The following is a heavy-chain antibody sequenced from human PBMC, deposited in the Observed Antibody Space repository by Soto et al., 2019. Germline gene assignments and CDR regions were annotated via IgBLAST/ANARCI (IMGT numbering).Heavy chain of an antibody. CDR3: ARTGQGYCSSTSCYSLHY. V-gene: IGHV6-1*01. Sequence: SPTLSLTCAISGDSVSSNSAAWNWIRQSPSRGLEWLGRTYYRSKWYNDYAVSVKSRITINPDTSKNQFSLQLNSVTPEDTAVYYCARTGQGYCSSTSCYSLHYWGQGTLVTVSS. D-gene: IGHD2-2*02. CDR2: TYYRSKWYN. J-gene: IGHJ4*02. CDR1: GDSVSSNSAA.